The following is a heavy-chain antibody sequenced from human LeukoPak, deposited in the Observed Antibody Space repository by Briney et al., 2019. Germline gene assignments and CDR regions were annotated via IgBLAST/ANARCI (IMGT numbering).Heavy chain of an antibody. J-gene: IGHJ2*01. CDR1: GGSISSGSYY. CDR3: ARAADIVVVPAARDWYFDL. V-gene: IGHV4-61*02. CDR2: IYTSGST. Sequence: SQTLSLTCTVSGGSISSGSYYWSWIRQPAGKGLEWIGRIYTSGSTNYNPSLKSRVTISVDTSKNQFSLKLSSVTAADTAVYYCARAADIVVVPAARDWYFDLWGRGTLVTVSS. D-gene: IGHD2-2*01.